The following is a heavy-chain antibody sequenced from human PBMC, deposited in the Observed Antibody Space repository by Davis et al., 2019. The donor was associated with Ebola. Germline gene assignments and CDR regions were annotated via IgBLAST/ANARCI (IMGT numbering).Heavy chain of an antibody. CDR2: ISSDSDYI. CDR1: GFTFSTYS. CDR3: ARNRPLDFFFGDYYGMDV. D-gene: IGHD3-16*01. Sequence: GGSLRLSCAASGFTFSTYSMSWVRQAPGKGREWVSSISSDSDYIYYAASAKGRFTTSRENAKNSLYLQMNRLRAEDTAVSYCARNRPLDFFFGDYYGMDVWGQGTTVTVSS. J-gene: IGHJ6*02. V-gene: IGHV3-21*01.